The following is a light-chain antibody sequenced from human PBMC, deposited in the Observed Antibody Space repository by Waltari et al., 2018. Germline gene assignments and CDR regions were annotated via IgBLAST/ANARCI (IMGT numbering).Light chain of an antibody. CDR2: TAS. V-gene: IGKV1-9*01. J-gene: IGKJ5*01. Sequence: DIQLTQSPSFLSASVGDRVTITCRSSQGISSLLAWYQQKAWKAPQLLIHTASTVQGGVPSRFSGSGSGTDFTLTISSLQPEDFATYYCQQRHSYPITFGQGTRLDIK. CDR3: QQRHSYPIT. CDR1: QGISSL.